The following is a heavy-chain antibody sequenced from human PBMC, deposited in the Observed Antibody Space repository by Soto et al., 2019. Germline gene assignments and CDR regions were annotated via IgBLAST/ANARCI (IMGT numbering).Heavy chain of an antibody. J-gene: IGHJ3*01. Sequence: QVQLQETGPGLVKPSQTLSLTCGVSGKSIRSAGYYWTWIRQRPGKGLEWIGHISYFGDTHYSPSLTSRVTISLDPSKNQFSLELTSVKAADTAVYYCATSPPGDNVAFDVWGQGTLVSVSS. CDR2: ISYFGDT. CDR3: ATSPPGDNVAFDV. CDR1: GKSIRSAGYY. D-gene: IGHD4-17*01. V-gene: IGHV4-31*11.